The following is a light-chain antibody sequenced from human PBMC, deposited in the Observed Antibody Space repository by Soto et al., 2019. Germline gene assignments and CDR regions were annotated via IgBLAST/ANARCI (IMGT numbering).Light chain of an antibody. V-gene: IGKV4-1*01. CDR3: QKYLSTPPT. Sequence: DIVMTQSPDSLAVSLGERATINCKSTQSVLYSSNNKNYLAWYQQKPGQPPKLLIYWASTRGSGVPDRFSGSGSGTDFTLTISSLQAEDVAVYYCQKYLSTPPTFGQGTNLEIK. CDR2: WAS. CDR1: QSVLYSSNNKNY. J-gene: IGKJ2*01.